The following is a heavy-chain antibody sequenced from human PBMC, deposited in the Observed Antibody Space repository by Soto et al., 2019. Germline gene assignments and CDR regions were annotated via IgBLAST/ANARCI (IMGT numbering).Heavy chain of an antibody. V-gene: IGHV3-48*03. CDR3: ARVMCGDCSSYYYYSMDV. CDR1: GFTFSSFE. Sequence: GGSLRLSCVASGFTFSSFEMNWIRQAPGKGPEWIAVINPSGRTISYADSVKGRFTISRDNAGGSVYLQMSSLRAEDTAVYYCARVMCGDCSSYYYYSMDVWGQGTTVTVSS. J-gene: IGHJ6*02. D-gene: IGHD2-21*02. CDR2: INPSGRTI.